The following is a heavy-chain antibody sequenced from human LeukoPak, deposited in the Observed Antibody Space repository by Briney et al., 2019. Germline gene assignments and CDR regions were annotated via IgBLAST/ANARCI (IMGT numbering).Heavy chain of an antibody. Sequence: PSETLSLTCTVSGGSISSYYWSWIRQPPGKGLEWIGYIYYSGSTNYNPSLKSRVTISVDTSKNQFSLKLSSVTAADTAVYYCARGLAAALKPYYMDVWGKGTTVTVSS. D-gene: IGHD6-13*01. CDR2: IYYSGST. J-gene: IGHJ6*03. V-gene: IGHV4-59*01. CDR3: ARGLAAALKPYYMDV. CDR1: GGSISSYY.